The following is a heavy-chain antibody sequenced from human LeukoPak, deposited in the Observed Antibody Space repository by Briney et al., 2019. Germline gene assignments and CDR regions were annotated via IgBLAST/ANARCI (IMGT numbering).Heavy chain of an antibody. Sequence: SETLSLTCTVSGGSISSGGYYWSWIRQPPGKGLEWIVYIYHSGSTYYNPSLKSRVIISVDRAKNQFSLKLSSVTAADTAVYYCARLHGGNSKNGYFDYWGQGTLVTVSS. J-gene: IGHJ4*02. CDR3: ARLHGGNSKNGYFDY. CDR2: IYHSGST. CDR1: GGSISSGGYY. V-gene: IGHV4-30-2*01. D-gene: IGHD4-23*01.